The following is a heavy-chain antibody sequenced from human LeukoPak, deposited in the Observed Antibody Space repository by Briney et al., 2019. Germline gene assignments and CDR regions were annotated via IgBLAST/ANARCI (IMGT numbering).Heavy chain of an antibody. Sequence: GGSLRLSCAASGFTFSDHYIIWLRQAPGKGLESISYISHNGDTKYYADSVKGRLSISRDNAKSSLYLEMNSLRVEDTAVYYCARDRHGYFDYWGQGNLVTVSS. V-gene: IGHV3-11*01. J-gene: IGHJ4*02. CDR1: GFTFSDHY. CDR2: ISHNGDTK. CDR3: ARDRHGYFDY. D-gene: IGHD6-13*01.